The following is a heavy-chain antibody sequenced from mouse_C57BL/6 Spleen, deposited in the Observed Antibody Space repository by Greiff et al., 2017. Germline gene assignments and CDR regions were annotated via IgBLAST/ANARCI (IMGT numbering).Heavy chain of an antibody. Sequence: QVQLQQPGAELAQPGASVKLSCKASGYTFTSFWMHWVKQRPGQGLEWIGYINPSSGYTKYNQKFKDKATLTADKSSSTAYMQLSSLTYEDSAVYYCARDYYGTHDFDYWGQGTTLTVSS. V-gene: IGHV1-7*01. CDR1: GYTFTSFW. J-gene: IGHJ2*01. D-gene: IGHD1-1*01. CDR2: INPSSGYT. CDR3: ARDYYGTHDFDY.